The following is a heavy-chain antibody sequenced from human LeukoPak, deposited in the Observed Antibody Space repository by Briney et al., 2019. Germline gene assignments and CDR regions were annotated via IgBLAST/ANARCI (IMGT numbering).Heavy chain of an antibody. CDR3: ARAIEMYAFDI. Sequence: GASVKVSCKASGYTFTGYYMHWVRQAPGQGLDWMGRINPNSGGTNYAQKFQGRVTMTRDTSISTAYMELSRLRSDDTAVYYCARAIEMYAFDIWGQGTMVTVSS. CDR1: GYTFTGYY. D-gene: IGHD5-24*01. V-gene: IGHV1-2*06. J-gene: IGHJ3*02. CDR2: INPNSGGT.